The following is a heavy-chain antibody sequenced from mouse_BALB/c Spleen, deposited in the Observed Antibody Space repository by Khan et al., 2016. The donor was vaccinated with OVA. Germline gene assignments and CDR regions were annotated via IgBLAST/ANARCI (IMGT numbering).Heavy chain of an antibody. D-gene: IGHD2-1*01. CDR3: ARDGNPYYYAMDY. Sequence: VQLQQSGAELVKPGASVKLSCTASGFNIKDTYMHWVKQRPEQGLEWIGRIDPANGNTKYDPKFQGKATITADTSSNTAYLQLSSLTSEDTAVYDFARDGNPYYYAMDYWGQGTSVTVSS. CDR2: IDPANGNT. V-gene: IGHV14-3*02. CDR1: GFNIKDTY. J-gene: IGHJ4*01.